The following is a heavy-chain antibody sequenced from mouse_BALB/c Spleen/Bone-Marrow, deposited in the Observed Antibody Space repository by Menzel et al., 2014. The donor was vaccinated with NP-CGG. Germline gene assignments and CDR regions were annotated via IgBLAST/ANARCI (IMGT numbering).Heavy chain of an antibody. Sequence: VHVKQSGAELVKPGASVKLSCTASGFNIKDAYMHWVKQRPEQGLEWIGRIDPANGNTKYDPKFQGKATITADTSSNTAYLRLSSLTSEDTAVYYCARSRDYGSSYYAMDYWGQGTSVTVSS. J-gene: IGHJ4*01. V-gene: IGHV14-3*02. D-gene: IGHD1-1*01. CDR2: IDPANGNT. CDR1: GFNIKDAY. CDR3: ARSRDYGSSYYAMDY.